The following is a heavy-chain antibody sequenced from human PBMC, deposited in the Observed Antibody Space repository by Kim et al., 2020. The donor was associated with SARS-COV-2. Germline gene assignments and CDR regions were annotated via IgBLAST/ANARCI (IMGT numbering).Heavy chain of an antibody. V-gene: IGHV1-69*02. J-gene: IGHJ4*02. D-gene: IGHD3-22*01. Sequence: ANYAQKFQGRVTITADKSTSTAYMELSSLRSEDTAVYYCAYDSSGYYYVDWGQGTLVTVSS. CDR2: A. CDR3: AYDSSGYYYVD.